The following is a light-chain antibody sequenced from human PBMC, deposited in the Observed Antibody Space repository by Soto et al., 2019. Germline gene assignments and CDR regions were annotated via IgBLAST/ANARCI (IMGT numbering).Light chain of an antibody. CDR1: QSVSSSY. J-gene: IGKJ5*01. Sequence: EIVFTQSPGTLSFSPWERSALSWRASQSVSSSYLAWYQQKPGQAPRLLIYGASSRATGIPDRFSGSGSGTDFTLTISRLEPEDFAVYYCQQYGSSSWTFGQGTRLEIK. V-gene: IGKV3-20*01. CDR3: QQYGSSSWT. CDR2: GAS.